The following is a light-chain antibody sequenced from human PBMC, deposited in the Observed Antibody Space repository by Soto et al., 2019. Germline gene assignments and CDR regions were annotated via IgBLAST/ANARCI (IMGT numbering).Light chain of an antibody. CDR2: NND. V-gene: IGLV1-44*01. CDR1: SSNIGTNS. Sequence: QPVLTQPPSASGTPGQRVTISCSGGSSNIGTNSVNWYQQLPGRAPKLLIYNNDLRPSGVPDRFSGSKSGTSASLAISGLQSEDEADYYCAAWDDSLNGFDVFGIGTKLTVL. CDR3: AAWDDSLNGFDV. J-gene: IGLJ1*01.